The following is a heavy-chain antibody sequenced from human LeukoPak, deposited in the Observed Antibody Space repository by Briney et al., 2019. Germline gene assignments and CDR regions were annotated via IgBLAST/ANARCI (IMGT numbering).Heavy chain of an antibody. CDR3: TRDSALLGVAFDL. D-gene: IGHD2-15*01. V-gene: IGHV3-30-3*01. CDR1: GLTFSSYA. CDR2: ISYDGSNK. J-gene: IGHJ3*01. Sequence: GGSLRLSCAASGLTFSSYAMHWVRQAPGKGLEWVAVISYDGSNKYYADSVKGRFTISRDNSKNTLYLQMNSLRAEDTAVYFCTRDSALLGVAFDLWGQGTVVTVSS.